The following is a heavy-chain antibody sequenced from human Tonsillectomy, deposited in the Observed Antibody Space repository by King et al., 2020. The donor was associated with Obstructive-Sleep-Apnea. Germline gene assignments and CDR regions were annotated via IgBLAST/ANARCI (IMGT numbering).Heavy chain of an antibody. V-gene: IGHV3-33*03. Sequence: VQLVESGGGVVQPGRSLRLSCAASGFTFGSYAFHWVRQAPGKGLEWVALIWYDGSKTDYADSVKARFTISRDNSRKTVYLQMNSVRVDDTAVYYCAKRGWDHYFENWGQGTLVTVSS. J-gene: IGHJ4*02. CDR2: IWYDGSKT. CDR3: AKRGWDHYFEN. D-gene: IGHD1-26*01. CDR1: GFTFGSYA.